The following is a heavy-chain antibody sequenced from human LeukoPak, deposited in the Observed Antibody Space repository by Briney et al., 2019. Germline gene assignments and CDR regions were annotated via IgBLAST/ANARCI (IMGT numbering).Heavy chain of an antibody. J-gene: IGHJ3*02. CDR3: ARDRGVPGPGNAFDI. Sequence: ASVKVSCKASGYIFNNYFMHWVRQAPGQGLEWIGLINPKRAETSYAQKFQGRVTLTRDRATTTAYMDLARLRSDDTAVYYCARDRGVPGPGNAFDIWGQGTMVTVSS. D-gene: IGHD2-2*01. CDR2: INPKRAET. V-gene: IGHV1-2*02. CDR1: GYIFNNYF.